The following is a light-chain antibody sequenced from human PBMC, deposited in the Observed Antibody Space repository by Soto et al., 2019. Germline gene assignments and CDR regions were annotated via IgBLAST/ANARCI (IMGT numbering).Light chain of an antibody. CDR1: QSISSW. CDR3: QQYNSRYT. J-gene: IGKJ2*01. CDR2: KAS. Sequence: DIQMTQSPSTLSASVGGRVTITCRASQSISSWLAWYQQKPGKAPKLLIYKASSLESGVPSRFSGSGSGTAFTLTIISLQPDDVATYFCQQYNSRYTFGQGTKLEIK. V-gene: IGKV1-5*03.